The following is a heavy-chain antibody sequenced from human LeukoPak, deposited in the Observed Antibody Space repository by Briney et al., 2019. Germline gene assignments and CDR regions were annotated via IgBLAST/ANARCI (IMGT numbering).Heavy chain of an antibody. Sequence: EWIGRIYTSGNTNYNPSLKSRVTMSVDTSKNQFSLKLSSVTAADTAVYYCARDWSSWAFDIWGQGTMVTVSS. V-gene: IGHV4-4*07. CDR3: ARDWSSWAFDI. J-gene: IGHJ3*02. CDR2: IYTSGNT.